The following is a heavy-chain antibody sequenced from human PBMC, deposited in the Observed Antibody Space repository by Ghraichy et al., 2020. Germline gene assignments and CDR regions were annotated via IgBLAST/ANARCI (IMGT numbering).Heavy chain of an antibody. V-gene: IGHV3-9*01. CDR1: GFRFEEYA. J-gene: IGHJ4*02. CDR2: LNGNSGSG. Sequence: GGSLRLSCAASGFRFEEYAMHWVRQLPGKGLQWVSGLNGNSGSGGYADSVTGRFTISRDNAKNSLYLQIDRLRVEDTAVYYCVKDVTDSLEVGEGFDHWGQGTLVTVSS. CDR3: VKDVTDSLEVGEGFDH. D-gene: IGHD3-22*01.